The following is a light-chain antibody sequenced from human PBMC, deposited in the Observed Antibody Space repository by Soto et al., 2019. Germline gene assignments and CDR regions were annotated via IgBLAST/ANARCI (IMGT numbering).Light chain of an antibody. CDR1: QRVSRY. CDR3: RLPCTAPGT. V-gene: IGKV1-39*02. Sequence: VRVKVSITCRASQRVSRYLNWYQQKPGKAPKLLIYAASSLQSGVPSRFSGIGAGTDFPLTTSVPEPEEIPAYDRRLPCTAPGTDAQGTKVDIK. J-gene: IGKJ1*01. CDR2: AAS.